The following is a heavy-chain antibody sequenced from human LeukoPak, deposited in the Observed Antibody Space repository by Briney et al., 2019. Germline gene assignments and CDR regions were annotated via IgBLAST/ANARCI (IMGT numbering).Heavy chain of an antibody. J-gene: IGHJ2*01. CDR2: IYYSGST. V-gene: IGHV4-30-4*01. CDR3: ARDPYCSGGSCYWRAYWYFDL. Sequence: SETLSLTCTVSGGSISSGYYYWSWIRQPPGKGLEWIGYIYYSGSTYYNPSLKSRVTISVDTSKNQFSLKLSSVTAADTAVYYCARDPYCSGGSCYWRAYWYFDLWGRGTLVTASS. CDR1: GGSISSGYYY. D-gene: IGHD2-15*01.